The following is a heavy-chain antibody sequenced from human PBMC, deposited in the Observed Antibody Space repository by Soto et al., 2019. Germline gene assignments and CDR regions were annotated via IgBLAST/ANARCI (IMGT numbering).Heavy chain of an antibody. D-gene: IGHD6-19*01. J-gene: IGHJ4*02. V-gene: IGHV4-59*04. CDR1: GGSIGSYY. CDR2: IYHSGYT. Sequence: PSETLSLTCSVSGGSIGSYYWSWIRQAPGKGLEWIGYIYHSGYTLYNPSLKGRVTMSVDTSKNHFSLKLSSVTAADTAVYYCARGDSTGWYIDYWGQGTLVTVSS. CDR3: ARGDSTGWYIDY.